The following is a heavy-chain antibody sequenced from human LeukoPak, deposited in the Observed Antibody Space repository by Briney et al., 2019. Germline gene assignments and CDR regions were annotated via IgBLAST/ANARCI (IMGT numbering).Heavy chain of an antibody. J-gene: IGHJ4*02. D-gene: IGHD5-18*01. CDR1: GYTFTTYG. V-gene: IGHV1-18*01. CDR3: ARQYRFNYFDY. CDR2: ISGYNGKT. Sequence: ASVKVSCKASGYTFTTYGITWVRQAPGQGLEWMGWISGYNGKTNYAQKFQGRVTMTTDTPTNTAYMELRSLRSDDTAVYYCARQYRFNYFDYWGQGSLVTVSS.